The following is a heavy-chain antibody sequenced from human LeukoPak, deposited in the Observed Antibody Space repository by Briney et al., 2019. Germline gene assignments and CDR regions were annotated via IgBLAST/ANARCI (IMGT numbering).Heavy chain of an antibody. V-gene: IGHV4-34*01. Sequence: PSETLSLTCAVYGGSFSGYYWSWIRQPPGEGLEWIGEINHSGSTNYNPSLKSRVTISVDTSKNQFSLKLSSVTAADTAVYYCARGTRYYGSGSIFDYWGQGTLVTVSS. J-gene: IGHJ4*02. CDR3: ARGTRYYGSGSIFDY. CDR2: INHSGST. CDR1: GGSFSGYY. D-gene: IGHD3-10*01.